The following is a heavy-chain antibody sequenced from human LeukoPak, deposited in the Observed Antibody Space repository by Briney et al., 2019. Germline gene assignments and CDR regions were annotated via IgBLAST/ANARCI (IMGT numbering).Heavy chain of an antibody. CDR1: GGTFSSYT. V-gene: IGHV1-2*06. D-gene: IGHD6-13*01. J-gene: IGHJ4*02. CDR3: ARGPYSSSWGVDY. CDR2: INPNSGGT. Sequence: ASVKVSCKASGGTFSSYTISWVRQAPGQGLEWMGRINPNSGGTNYAQKFQGRVTMTRDTSIITAYMELSRLRSDDTAVYYCARGPYSSSWGVDYWGQGTLVTVSS.